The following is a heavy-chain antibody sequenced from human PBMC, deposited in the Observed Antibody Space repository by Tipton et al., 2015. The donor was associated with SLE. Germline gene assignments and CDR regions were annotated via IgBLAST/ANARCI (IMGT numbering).Heavy chain of an antibody. J-gene: IGHJ5*02. CDR2: INHSGST. Sequence: LRLSCAVYGGSFSGYYWSWIRQPPGRGLEWIGEINHSGSTNYNPSLKSRVTISVDTSKNQFSLKLSSVTAADTAVYYCARCHDYGNWFDPWGQGILVTVSP. V-gene: IGHV4-34*01. CDR1: GGSFSGYY. CDR3: ARCHDYGNWFDP. D-gene: IGHD4-17*01.